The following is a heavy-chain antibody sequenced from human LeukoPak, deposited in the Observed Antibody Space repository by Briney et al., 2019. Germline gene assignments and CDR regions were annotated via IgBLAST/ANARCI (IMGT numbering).Heavy chain of an antibody. CDR1: GYSVTSDYY. CDR3: ARDRGYSNWYFDL. J-gene: IGHJ2*01. D-gene: IGHD3-10*01. V-gene: IGHV4-61*02. Sequence: PSETLSLTCAVSGYSVTSDYYWGWVRQPAGKGLEWIGRIYTSGSTNYNPSLRSRVTIAVDTCENQFSLNLSSVTAADTAVYFCARDRGYSNWYFDLWGRGTLVTVSS. CDR2: IYTSGST.